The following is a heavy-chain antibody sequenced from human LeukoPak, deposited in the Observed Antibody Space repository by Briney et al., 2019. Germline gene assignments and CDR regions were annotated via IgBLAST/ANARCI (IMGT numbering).Heavy chain of an antibody. J-gene: IGHJ1*01. CDR3: VRAPYGTSEYFQH. V-gene: IGHV4-31*03. CDR1: GGSISSGGYY. Sequence: SETLSLTCTVSGGSISSGGYYWSWIRQHPGKGLEWIGYIYYSGSTYYSPSLKSRVTISLDTSKNQFSLKLSSVTAADTAVYYCVRAPYGTSEYFQHWGQGTLVTVSS. D-gene: IGHD3/OR15-3a*01. CDR2: IYYSGST.